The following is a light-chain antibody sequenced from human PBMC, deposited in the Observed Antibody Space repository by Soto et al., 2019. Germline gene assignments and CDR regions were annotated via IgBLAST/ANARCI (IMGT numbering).Light chain of an antibody. CDR1: QSVGNSY. J-gene: IGKJ1*01. CDR2: GAS. V-gene: IGKV3-20*01. CDR3: QHYGNSAWT. Sequence: IVLTQSPGTLSLSPGERATLSCRASQSVGNSYLAWYQQKPGQAPRLLIYGASWRATGIPDRFSGSGSGTDFTLNISSLEPEDFAVYYCQHYGNSAWTFGQGTKVEIK.